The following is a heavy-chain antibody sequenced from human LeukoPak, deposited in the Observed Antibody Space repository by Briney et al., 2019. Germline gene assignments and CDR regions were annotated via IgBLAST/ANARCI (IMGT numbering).Heavy chain of an antibody. J-gene: IGHJ5*02. CDR1: GGSISFYY. CDR2: IYTTGST. D-gene: IGHD4-17*01. CDR3: AREDNGDYRNWFDP. Sequence: SETLSLTCSVSGGSISFYYWSWIRQPAGKGLELIGRIYTTGSTNYNPSLKSRVTMSVDTSKNQFSLKLSSVTAADTAVYYCAREDNGDYRNWFDPWGQGTLVTVSS. V-gene: IGHV4-4*07.